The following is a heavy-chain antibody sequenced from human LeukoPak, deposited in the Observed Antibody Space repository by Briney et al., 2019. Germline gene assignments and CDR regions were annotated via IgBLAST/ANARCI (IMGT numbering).Heavy chain of an antibody. CDR2: INHSGST. V-gene: IGHV4-34*01. Sequence: SETLSLTCAVYGGSFSGYYWSWIRQPPGKGLEWIGEINHSGSTNYNPSLESRVTISVDTSKNQFSLKLSSVTAADTAVYYCARADYGGNTAYYFDYWGQGTLVTVSS. CDR3: ARADYGGNTAYYFDY. D-gene: IGHD4-23*01. CDR1: GGSFSGYY. J-gene: IGHJ4*02.